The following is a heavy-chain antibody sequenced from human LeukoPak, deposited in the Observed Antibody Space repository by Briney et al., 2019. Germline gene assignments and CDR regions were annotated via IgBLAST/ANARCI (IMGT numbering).Heavy chain of an antibody. D-gene: IGHD5-18*01. Sequence: SVKVSCKASGGTFSSYAISWVRQAPGQGLEWMGRIIPILGIANYAQKFQGRVTITADKSTSTAYMELSSLRSEDTAVYYCARDTDSYGLFDYWGQGTLVTVSS. V-gene: IGHV1-69*04. CDR2: IIPILGIA. CDR3: ARDTDSYGLFDY. J-gene: IGHJ4*02. CDR1: GGTFSSYA.